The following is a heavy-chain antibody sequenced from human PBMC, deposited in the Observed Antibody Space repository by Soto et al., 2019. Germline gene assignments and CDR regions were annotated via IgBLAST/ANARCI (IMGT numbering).Heavy chain of an antibody. J-gene: IGHJ5*02. D-gene: IGHD3-3*01. Sequence: SETLSLTCTVSGGSISGYYWSWIRQPPGKGLEWIGYIYYSGSTNYNPSLKSRVTISVDTSKNQFSLKLSSLTAADTAGYYCTRDQSIFGVVAGCDPWGQGTLVTVSS. CDR2: IYYSGST. CDR1: GGSISGYY. V-gene: IGHV4-59*01. CDR3: TRDQSIFGVVAGCDP.